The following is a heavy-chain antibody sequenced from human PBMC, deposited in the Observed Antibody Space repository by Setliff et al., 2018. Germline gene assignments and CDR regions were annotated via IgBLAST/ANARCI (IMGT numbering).Heavy chain of an antibody. CDR3: AKVPGIATAGQTDSYYY. Sequence: GGSLRLSCAASGFAFNNYPMGWVRQAPGKGLEWVSGISDDGGRTYYADSVKGRFTISRDNSKNTLYLQMSSLRAEDTAVYYCAKVPGIATAGQTDSYYYWGQGTLVTVSS. J-gene: IGHJ4*02. CDR2: ISDDGGRT. D-gene: IGHD6-13*01. V-gene: IGHV3-23*01. CDR1: GFAFNNYP.